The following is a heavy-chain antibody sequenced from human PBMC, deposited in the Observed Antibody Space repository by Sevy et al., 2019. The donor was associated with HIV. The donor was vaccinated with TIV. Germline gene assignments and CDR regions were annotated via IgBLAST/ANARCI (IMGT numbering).Heavy chain of an antibody. CDR1: GGSISSGGYS. CDR3: AREDSSYNWFDP. CDR2: IYHSGST. Sequence: SETLSLTCAVSGGSISSGGYSWSWIRQPPGKGLGWIGYIYHSGSTYYNPSLKSRVTISVDRSKNQFSLKLSSVTAADTAVYYCAREDSSYNWFDPWGQGTLVTVSS. V-gene: IGHV4-30-2*01. D-gene: IGHD3-22*01. J-gene: IGHJ5*02.